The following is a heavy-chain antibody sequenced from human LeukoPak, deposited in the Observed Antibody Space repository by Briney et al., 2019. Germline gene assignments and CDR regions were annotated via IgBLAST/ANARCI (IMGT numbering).Heavy chain of an antibody. D-gene: IGHD4-17*01. Sequence: ASVKVSCKASGYTFTNYGISWVRQAPGQGLEWMGWMSALNGSTNYQHKFQGRVTMTTDTSKNTAYMELRSLRSDDTAMYYCARDSALLNNGDWYGGSDYWGQGTLVTVSS. V-gene: IGHV1-18*01. J-gene: IGHJ4*02. CDR2: MSALNGST. CDR3: ARDSALLNNGDWYGGSDY. CDR1: GYTFTNYG.